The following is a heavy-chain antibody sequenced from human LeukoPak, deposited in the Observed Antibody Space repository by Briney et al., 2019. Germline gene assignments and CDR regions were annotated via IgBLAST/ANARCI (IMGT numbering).Heavy chain of an antibody. D-gene: IGHD3-16*01. CDR1: GGSFSGYY. CDR3: ARQRGPVNWFDP. CDR2: IYYSGST. J-gene: IGHJ5*02. V-gene: IGHV4-34*01. Sequence: SETLSLTCAVYGGSFSGYYWSWIRQPPGKGLEWIGSIYYSGSTYYNPSLKSRVTISVDTSKNQFSLKLSSVTAADTAVYYCARQRGPVNWFDPWGQGTLVTYSS.